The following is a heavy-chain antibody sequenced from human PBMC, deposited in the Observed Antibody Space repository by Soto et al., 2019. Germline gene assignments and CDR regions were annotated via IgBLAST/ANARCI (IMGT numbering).Heavy chain of an antibody. V-gene: IGHV3-15*01. Sequence: GGSLRLSCAASGFTFSNAGMSWVRQAPGKGLEWVGRIKSKTDGGTTDYAATAKGRFTISRDDSKNTLYLQINSLKTQDAAVTSFTTDPGADGDAFDIWGQGTMVTVSS. CDR3: TTDPGADGDAFDI. J-gene: IGHJ3*02. D-gene: IGHD3-10*01. CDR2: IKSKTDGGTT. CDR1: GFTFSNAG.